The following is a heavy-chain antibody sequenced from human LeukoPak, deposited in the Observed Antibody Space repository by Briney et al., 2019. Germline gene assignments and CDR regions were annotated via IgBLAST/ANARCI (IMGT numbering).Heavy chain of an antibody. CDR1: GYTFTSYD. CDR2: MNPSSGNT. V-gene: IGHV1-8*01. CDR3: ARGLRPYYYDSSGYYYRY. D-gene: IGHD3-22*01. Sequence: ASVKVSCKASGYTFTSYDINWVRQATGQGLEWMGWMNPSSGNTGYAQKFQGRVTMTRNTSISTAYMELSSLRSEDTAVYYCARGLRPYYYDSSGYYYRYWGQGTLVTVSS. J-gene: IGHJ4*02.